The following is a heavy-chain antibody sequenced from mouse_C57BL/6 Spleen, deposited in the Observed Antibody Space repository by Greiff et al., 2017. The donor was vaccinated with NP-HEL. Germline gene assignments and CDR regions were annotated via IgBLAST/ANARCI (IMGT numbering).Heavy chain of an antibody. V-gene: IGHV1-15*01. CDR2: IDPETGGT. CDR3: TRAAITTVVPNWYFDV. CDR1: GYTFTDYE. Sequence: VQLQESGAELVRPGASVTLSCKASGYTFTDYEMHWVKQTPVHGLEWIGAIDPETGGTAYNQKFKGKAILTADKSSSTAYMELRSLTSEDSAVYYCTRAAITTVVPNWYFDVWGTGTTVTVSS. D-gene: IGHD1-1*01. J-gene: IGHJ1*03.